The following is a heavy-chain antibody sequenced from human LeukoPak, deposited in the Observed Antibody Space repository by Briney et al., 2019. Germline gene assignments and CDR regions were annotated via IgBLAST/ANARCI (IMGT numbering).Heavy chain of an antibody. J-gene: IGHJ4*02. D-gene: IGHD4-17*01. V-gene: IGHV3-23*01. CDR3: AKRATMTTVKDYYFDY. CDR1: GFTFSSYA. CDR2: ISGSVGST. Sequence: GGSLRLSCAASGFTFSSYAMSWVRQAPGKGLEWVSAISGSVGSTYYADSVKGRFTISRDNSKNTLYLQMNSLRAEDTAVYYCAKRATMTTVKDYYFDYWGQGTLVTVSS.